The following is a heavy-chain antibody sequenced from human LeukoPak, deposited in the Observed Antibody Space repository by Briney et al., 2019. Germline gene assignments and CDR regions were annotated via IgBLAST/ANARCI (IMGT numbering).Heavy chain of an antibody. J-gene: IGHJ4*02. Sequence: SETLSLTCAVYGGSFSGYYWSWIRQPPGKGLEWIGEINHSGSTNYNPSLKGRVTISVDTSKNQFSLKLSSVTAADTAVYYCAREGIGGYSDYWGQGTLVTVSS. CDR3: AREGIGGYSDY. CDR2: INHSGST. V-gene: IGHV4-34*01. D-gene: IGHD3-22*01. CDR1: GGSFSGYY.